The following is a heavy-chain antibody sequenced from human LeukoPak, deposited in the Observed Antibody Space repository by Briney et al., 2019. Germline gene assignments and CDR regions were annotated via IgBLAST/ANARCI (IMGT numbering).Heavy chain of an antibody. CDR3: ARGIAARLFDY. J-gene: IGHJ4*02. Sequence: SETLSLTCAVYGGSFSGYYWSWIRQPPGKGLEWIGEINHSGSTNYNPSLKSRVTISVDTSKNQFSLKPSSVTAADTAVYYCARGIAARLFDYWGQGTLVTVSS. CDR2: INHSGST. V-gene: IGHV4-34*01. CDR1: GGSFSGYY. D-gene: IGHD6-6*01.